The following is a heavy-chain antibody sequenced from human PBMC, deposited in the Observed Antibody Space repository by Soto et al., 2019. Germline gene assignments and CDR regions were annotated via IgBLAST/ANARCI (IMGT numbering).Heavy chain of an antibody. Sequence: ASVKVSCKASGYTFTNYGISWVRQAPGQGLEWMGWISAYNGNTNYAQKVQGRVTMTTDTSTSTAYMELRSLRSDDTAVYYCARANCSGGSCYVFDYWGQGTMVTVYS. CDR1: GYTFTNYG. D-gene: IGHD2-15*01. J-gene: IGHJ4*02. CDR3: ARANCSGGSCYVFDY. V-gene: IGHV1-18*01. CDR2: ISAYNGNT.